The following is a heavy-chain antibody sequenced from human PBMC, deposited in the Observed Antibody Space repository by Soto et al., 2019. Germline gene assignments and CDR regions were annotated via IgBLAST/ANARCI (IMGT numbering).Heavy chain of an antibody. Sequence: QVHLVESGGGVVQPGRSLRLSCVASGFTFSSYAMQWVRQAPGKGLEWVTVISYDGRTEYYADFVKGRFTISRDNSVNTLYLHMNSLRPEDTDVYFCARLMYIAAIVAATRHWVQVTLVTVSS. D-gene: IGHD2-15*01. J-gene: IGHJ4*02. V-gene: IGHV3-30*04. CDR3: ARLMYIAAIVAATRH. CDR1: GFTFSSYA. CDR2: ISYDGRTE.